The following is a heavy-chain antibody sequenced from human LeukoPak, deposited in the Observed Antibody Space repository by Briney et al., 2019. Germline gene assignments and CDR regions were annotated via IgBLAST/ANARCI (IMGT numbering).Heavy chain of an antibody. D-gene: IGHD3-22*01. CDR1: GFTFSSYA. Sequence: PGGSLRLSCAASGFTFSSYAMSWVRQAPGKGLEWVSAISGSGGSTYYADSVKGRFTISRDNSKNTLYPQMNSLRAEDTAVYYCAKVITMIVVVTLQNGHFDYWGQGTLVTVSS. CDR3: AKVITMIVVVTLQNGHFDY. V-gene: IGHV3-23*01. J-gene: IGHJ4*02. CDR2: ISGSGGST.